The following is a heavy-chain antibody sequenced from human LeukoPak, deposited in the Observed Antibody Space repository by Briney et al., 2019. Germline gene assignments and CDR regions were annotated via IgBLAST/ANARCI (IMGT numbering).Heavy chain of an antibody. D-gene: IGHD1-7*01. CDR3: ARRGTGTYYYYYYYMDV. J-gene: IGHJ6*03. CDR1: GFTFDDYG. Sequence: GGSLRLSCAASGFTFDDYGMSWVRQAPGQGLEWVSGINWNGGSTGYADSVKGRFTISRDNAKNSLYLQMNSLRAEDTALYYCARRGTGTYYYYYYYMDVWGKGTTVTVSS. CDR2: INWNGGST. V-gene: IGHV3-20*04.